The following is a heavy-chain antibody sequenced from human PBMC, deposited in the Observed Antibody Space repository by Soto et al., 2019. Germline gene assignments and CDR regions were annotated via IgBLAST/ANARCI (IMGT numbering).Heavy chain of an antibody. V-gene: IGHV1-18*01. D-gene: IGHD1-26*01. CDR1: GYAFTTYG. CDR2: ISAHNGNT. Sequence: QVHLVQSGAEVKKPGASVKVSCKGSGYAFTTYGITWVRQAPGQGLEWMRWISAHNGNTNYAQKRQGRVTVTRDTSTSPAYMELRSLRSDDTAVYYCASGRYGDYWGQGALVTVSS. J-gene: IGHJ4*02. CDR3: ASGRYGDY.